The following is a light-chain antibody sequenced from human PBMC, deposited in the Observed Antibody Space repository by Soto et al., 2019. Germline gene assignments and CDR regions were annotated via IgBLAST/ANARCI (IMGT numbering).Light chain of an antibody. Sequence: ETVLTQSPGTLSLSPGERATLSCRASQSVTSNYFAWYQHKPGHAPRLLVFGASIRAAGIPDRFSGSGSGTDFTLTISRLEPEDSAVYYCLQRSIGFTFGPGTKVDIK. CDR1: QSVTSNY. CDR2: GAS. J-gene: IGKJ3*01. V-gene: IGKV3D-20*02. CDR3: LQRSIGFT.